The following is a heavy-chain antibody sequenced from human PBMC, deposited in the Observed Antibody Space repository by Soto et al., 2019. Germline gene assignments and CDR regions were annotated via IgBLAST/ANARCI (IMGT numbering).Heavy chain of an antibody. Sequence: GGSLRLSCAASGFTFSSYAMSWVRQAPGKGLEWVSAISGSGGNTYYADSVKGRFTISRDNSKNTLYLQMNSLRAEDTAVYYCAISLVARSYDYWGQGTLVTVSS. D-gene: IGHD6-6*01. V-gene: IGHV3-23*01. CDR2: ISGSGGNT. CDR3: AISLVARSYDY. J-gene: IGHJ4*02. CDR1: GFTFSSYA.